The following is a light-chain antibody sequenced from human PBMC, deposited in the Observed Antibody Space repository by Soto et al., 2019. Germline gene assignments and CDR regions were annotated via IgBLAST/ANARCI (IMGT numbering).Light chain of an antibody. V-gene: IGLV1-40*01. CDR1: SSNIGAGYD. Sequence: QSVLTQPPSVSGAPGQTVTISCTGSSSNIGAGYDVHWYQHLPGTAPKLLIYGNNNRPSGVPDRFSGSKSGTTASLAITGLQAEDETDYYCQSYDSSLSGSVLGGGTKLTVL. CDR2: GNN. J-gene: IGLJ2*01. CDR3: QSYDSSLSGSV.